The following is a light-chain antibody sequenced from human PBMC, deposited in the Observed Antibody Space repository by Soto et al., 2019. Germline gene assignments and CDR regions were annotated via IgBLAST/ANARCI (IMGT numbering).Light chain of an antibody. CDR1: SSNIESNF. CDR2: RNN. Sequence: QSVLTQPPSASGTPGQRVTISCSGSSSNIESNFVYWYQQFPGTAPRLLIYRNNQRPSEVPDRFSSSKSGTSAALAISALRSEDEGDYYCTVWDDSLRGRLFGGGTKVTVL. CDR3: TVWDDSLRGRL. V-gene: IGLV1-47*01. J-gene: IGLJ2*01.